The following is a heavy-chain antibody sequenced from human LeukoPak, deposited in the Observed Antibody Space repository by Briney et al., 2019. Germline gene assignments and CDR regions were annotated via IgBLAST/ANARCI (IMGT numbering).Heavy chain of an antibody. CDR2: INTVATYI. J-gene: IGHJ4*02. CDR1: GFAFTSFS. D-gene: IGHD3-22*01. CDR3: ARLRRNGDSGGFYYYYDY. Sequence: PGGSLRLSCAASGFAFTSFSFNWVRQAPGKGLEWVSSINTVATYIYYADSVRGRFIISRDNAKNSVYLQMDSLRAEDTGVYYCARLRRNGDSGGFYYYYDYWGQGTLVTVSS. V-gene: IGHV3-21*01.